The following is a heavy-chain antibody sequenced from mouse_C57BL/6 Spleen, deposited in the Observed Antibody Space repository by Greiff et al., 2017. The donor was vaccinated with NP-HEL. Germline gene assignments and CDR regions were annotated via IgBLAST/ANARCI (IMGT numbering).Heavy chain of an antibody. Sequence: EVKLVESGPGLVKPSQSLSLTCSVTGYSITSGYYWNWIRQFPGNKLEWMGYISYDGSNNYNPSLKNRISITRDTSKNQFFLKLNSVTTEDTATYYCARDLLRDYWGQGTTLTVSS. V-gene: IGHV3-6*01. CDR3: ARDLLRDY. D-gene: IGHD6-2*01. J-gene: IGHJ2*01. CDR2: ISYDGSN. CDR1: GYSITSGYY.